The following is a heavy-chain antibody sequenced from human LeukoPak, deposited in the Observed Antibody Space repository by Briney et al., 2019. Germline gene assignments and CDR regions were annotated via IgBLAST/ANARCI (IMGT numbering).Heavy chain of an antibody. V-gene: IGHV4-59*08. J-gene: IGHJ4*02. CDR2: IYYTGST. D-gene: IGHD3-16*01. CDR3: ARISQYYDSPTHYLDY. Sequence: PETLSLTCTVSGGSINNYYWSWVRQPPGAGLEWLAYIYYTGSTNYNHSLKTGLTISVETFKNQFSIRLISVTAADTAVYHCARISQYYDSPTHYLDYWGQGILVTASS. CDR1: GGSINNYY.